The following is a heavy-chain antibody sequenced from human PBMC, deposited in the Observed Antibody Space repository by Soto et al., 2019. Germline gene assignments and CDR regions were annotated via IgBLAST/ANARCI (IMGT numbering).Heavy chain of an antibody. V-gene: IGHV4-59*01. Sequence: SETLSLTCAVSGVTISTYYWSWIRQPPGKGLERIGYNYHSGTTNYNPSLKSRVTISVDTSKNQFSLRLTSVTAADTAIYYCVREAYIGYGHAIDHWGQGTLVTVSS. CDR2: NYHSGTT. J-gene: IGHJ4*02. CDR1: GVTISTYY. CDR3: VREAYIGYGHAIDH. D-gene: IGHD5-12*01.